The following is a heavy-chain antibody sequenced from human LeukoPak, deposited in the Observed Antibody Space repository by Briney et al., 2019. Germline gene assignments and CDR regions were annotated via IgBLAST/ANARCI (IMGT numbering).Heavy chain of an antibody. Sequence: SQTLSLTCTVSGGPISSGGYYWSWIRQPPGKGLEWIGFIFHSGTTSYNPSLKSRVTISVDRSKNQFSLKLSSVTAADTAVYYCARDLGPSAYKYYLDYWGQGTLVTVSS. V-gene: IGHV4-30-2*01. D-gene: IGHD5-24*01. CDR1: GGPISSGGYY. CDR2: IFHSGTT. J-gene: IGHJ4*02. CDR3: ARDLGPSAYKYYLDY.